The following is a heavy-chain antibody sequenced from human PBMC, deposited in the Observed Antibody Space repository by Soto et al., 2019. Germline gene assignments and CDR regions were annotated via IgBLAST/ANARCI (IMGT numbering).Heavy chain of an antibody. J-gene: IGHJ6*02. CDR1: GCTFSSYS. Sequence: GGSLRLSCAASGCTFSSYSMNWVRQAPGKGLEWVSSISSSSSYIYYADSVKGRFTISRDNAKNSLYLQMNSLRAEDTAVYYCARWVYGSSTITYYYYGMDVWGQGTTVTVSS. CDR3: ARWVYGSSTITYYYYGMDV. CDR2: ISSSSSYI. D-gene: IGHD6-6*01. V-gene: IGHV3-21*01.